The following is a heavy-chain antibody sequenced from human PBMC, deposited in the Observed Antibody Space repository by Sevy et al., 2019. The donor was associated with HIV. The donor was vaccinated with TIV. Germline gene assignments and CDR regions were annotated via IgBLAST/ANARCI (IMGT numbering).Heavy chain of an antibody. J-gene: IGHJ4*02. CDR3: AREGCTKPHDY. Sequence: GESLKISCMTSGFTFTRYTMTWVRQAPGKGLEWVSTFCFGDGKMYYAGSVKGRFTFSRDISKNTVYLQMNSLRADDTAVYYCAREGCTKPHDYWGQGTLVTVSS. V-gene: IGHV3-23*01. CDR1: GFTFTRYT. D-gene: IGHD2-8*01. CDR2: FCFGDGKM.